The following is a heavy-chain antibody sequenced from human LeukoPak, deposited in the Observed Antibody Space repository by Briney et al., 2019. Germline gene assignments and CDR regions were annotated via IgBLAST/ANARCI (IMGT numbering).Heavy chain of an antibody. Sequence: PGGSLRLSCAASGFTFSSYSMNWVRQAPGKGLEWVSSISSSSSYIYYADSVKGRFTISRDNAKNSLYLQMNSLRAEDTAVYYCARDSGSCSGGSCYIDAFDIWGQGTMVTVSS. J-gene: IGHJ3*02. CDR1: GFTFSSYS. CDR3: ARDSGSCSGGSCYIDAFDI. CDR2: ISSSSSYI. V-gene: IGHV3-21*01. D-gene: IGHD2-15*01.